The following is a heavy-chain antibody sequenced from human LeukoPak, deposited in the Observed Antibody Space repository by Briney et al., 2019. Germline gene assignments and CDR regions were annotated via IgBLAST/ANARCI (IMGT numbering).Heavy chain of an antibody. CDR1: GGSFSGYY. J-gene: IGHJ6*04. CDR2: INHSGST. CDR3: ARPITVYFWSGLDV. D-gene: IGHD3-3*01. Sequence: PSETLSLTCAVYGGSFSGYYWSWIRQPPGKGLEWIGEINHSGSTNYNPSLKSRVTISVDTSKNQFSLKLSSVTAADTAVYCCARPITVYFWSGLDVWGKGTTVTVSS. V-gene: IGHV4-34*01.